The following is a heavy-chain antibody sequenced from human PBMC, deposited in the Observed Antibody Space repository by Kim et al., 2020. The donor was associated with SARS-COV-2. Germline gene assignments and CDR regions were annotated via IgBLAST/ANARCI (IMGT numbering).Heavy chain of an antibody. D-gene: IGHD1-26*01. Sequence: GGSLRLSCAASGFTFSTHTMTWVGQAPGKGLEWVSYITPWTAMDYADSVKGRFTISRDNAKNSLYLQMDSLRDEDTAVYFCARDSYYHFEYWGQGTLVTVSS. CDR1: GFTFSTHT. J-gene: IGHJ4*02. CDR2: ITPWTAM. CDR3: ARDSYYHFEY. V-gene: IGHV3-48*02.